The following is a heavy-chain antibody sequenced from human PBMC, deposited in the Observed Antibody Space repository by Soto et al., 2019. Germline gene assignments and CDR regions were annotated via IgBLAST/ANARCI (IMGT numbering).Heavy chain of an antibody. CDR3: AREYSGSHYPPV. J-gene: IGHJ4*02. CDR1: GGTFSSYA. D-gene: IGHD1-26*01. CDR2: IIPILGTA. V-gene: IGHV1-69*01. Sequence: QVQLVQSGAEVKKPGSSVKVSCKASGGTFSSYAISWVRQAPGQGLEWMGGIIPILGTANYAQKFQGRVTINADESTSTAYMELSSLRSEDTDVYFCAREYSGSHYPPVWGQGTLVTVSS.